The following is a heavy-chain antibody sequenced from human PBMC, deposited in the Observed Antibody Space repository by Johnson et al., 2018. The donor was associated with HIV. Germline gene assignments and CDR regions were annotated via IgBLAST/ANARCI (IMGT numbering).Heavy chain of an antibody. V-gene: IGHV3-30-3*01. CDR1: GFTFSDYA. CDR2: ISYDGSNK. CDR3: ARDYDILTGYSTGGDAFDI. D-gene: IGHD3-9*01. J-gene: IGHJ3*02. Sequence: QVQLVESGGGVVQPGRSLTLSCVGSGFTFSDYAIHWVRQAPGKGLEWVAVISYDGSNKYYADSVKGRFTISRDNSKNTLYLQMNSLRAEDTAVYYCARDYDILTGYSTGGDAFDIWGQGTMVTVSS.